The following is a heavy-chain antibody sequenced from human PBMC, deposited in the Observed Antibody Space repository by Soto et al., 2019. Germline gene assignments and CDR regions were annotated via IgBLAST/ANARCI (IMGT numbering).Heavy chain of an antibody. V-gene: IGHV1-3*01. Sequence: QVQLVQSGAEVKKPGASVKVSCKASGYSFTTYAMHWVRQAPGQRLEWLGWINAGSGYTTYSQQVQGRVTLTRDTSATTAYMELSSLRSEDTAVYYCASGLPGYFDYWGHGTLVTVSS. CDR1: GYSFTTYA. CDR3: ASGLPGYFDY. D-gene: IGHD4-17*01. CDR2: INAGSGYT. J-gene: IGHJ4*01.